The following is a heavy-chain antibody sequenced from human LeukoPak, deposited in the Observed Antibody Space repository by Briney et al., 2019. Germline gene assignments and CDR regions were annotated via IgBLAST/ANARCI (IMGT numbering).Heavy chain of an antibody. CDR1: GGTFSSYA. Sequence: SVKVSCKASGGTFSSYAISWVRQAPGQGLEWMERIIPIFGIANYAQKFQGRVTITADKSTSTAYMERNSLRSDDTAVYYCARVRVTGTRYFDYGGQGTLVTVS. CDR3: ARVRVTGTRYFDY. D-gene: IGHD1/OR15-1a*01. V-gene: IGHV1-69*04. CDR2: IIPIFGIA. J-gene: IGHJ4*02.